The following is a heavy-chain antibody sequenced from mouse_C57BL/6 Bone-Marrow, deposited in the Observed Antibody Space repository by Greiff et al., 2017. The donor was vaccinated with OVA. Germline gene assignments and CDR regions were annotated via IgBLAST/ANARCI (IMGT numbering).Heavy chain of an antibody. D-gene: IGHD2-3*01. CDR2: IRNKANNHAT. J-gene: IGHJ2*01. CDR3: MGGDGYPFDY. CDR1: GFTFSDAW. Sequence: EVQVVESGGGLVQPGGSMKLSCAASGFTFSDAWMDWVRQSPEKGLEWVAEIRNKANNHATYYAESVKGRFTISRDDSKSSVYLQMNSLRAEDTGIYYCMGGDGYPFDYWGQGTTLTVSS. V-gene: IGHV6-6*01.